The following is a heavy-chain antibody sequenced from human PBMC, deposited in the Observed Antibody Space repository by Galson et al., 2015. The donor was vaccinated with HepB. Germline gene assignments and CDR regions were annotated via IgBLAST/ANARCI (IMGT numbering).Heavy chain of an antibody. CDR2: ISSYGNT. J-gene: IGHJ5*02. Sequence: SVKVSCKASGYKFNFYGISWVRQAPGQGLEWMGWISSYGNTNYAQKFQGSVTMTTDTYTSTAYMEVRSLTSDDTAVYYCARGESRSPGDGFDPWGQGTLVTVPS. CDR3: ARGESRSPGDGFDP. V-gene: IGHV1-18*01. CDR1: GYKFNFYG. D-gene: IGHD5-24*01.